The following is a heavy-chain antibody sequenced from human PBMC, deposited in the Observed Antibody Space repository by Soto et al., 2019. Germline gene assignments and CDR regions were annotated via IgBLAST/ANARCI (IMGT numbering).Heavy chain of an antibody. J-gene: IGHJ4*02. V-gene: IGHV1-24*01. CDR1: GYTLTELS. D-gene: IGHD4-17*01. CDR2: FDAEDGET. Sequence: ASVKVSCKVSGYTLTELSMHWVRQAPGKGLEWMGGFDAEDGETIYAQKLQGRVTMTTDTSTSTAYMELRSLKYDDTAVYYCARDDRTAGHGSYGYFDLWGQGALVTVSS. CDR3: ARDDRTAGHGSYGYFDL.